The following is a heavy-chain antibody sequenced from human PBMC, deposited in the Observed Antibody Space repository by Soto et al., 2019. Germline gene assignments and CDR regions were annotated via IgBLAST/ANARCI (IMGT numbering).Heavy chain of an antibody. CDR1: GFTFSTSW. CDR2: INGDGSEE. CDR3: AAGFPPDY. D-gene: IGHD3-10*01. J-gene: IGHJ4*02. V-gene: IGHV3-7*01. Sequence: EVQLVASGGVLVQPGGSLRVSCAASGFTFSTSWMNWVRQAPGKGLEGVANINGDGSEEYYVDSVRGRFTISRDNVKNSLFLQMNSLRAEDTAVYYCAAGFPPDYWGQGTLLTVSS.